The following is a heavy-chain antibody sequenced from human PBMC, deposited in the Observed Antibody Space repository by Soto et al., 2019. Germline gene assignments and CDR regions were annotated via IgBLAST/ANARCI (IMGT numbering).Heavy chain of an antibody. V-gene: IGHV5-51*01. CDR2: IFTRDSET. CDR3: ARGYFDSGHGYDL. J-gene: IGHJ5*02. Sequence: GESLKISCKGPGHLFNNHWIGWVRQTPGKGLEWMGLIFTRDSETKTSPSFQGHVSFSVDNSINTVYLQWTSLMSTDTGIYFCARGYFDSGHGYDLWGQGTLVTVSS. D-gene: IGHD3-10*01. CDR1: GHLFNNHW.